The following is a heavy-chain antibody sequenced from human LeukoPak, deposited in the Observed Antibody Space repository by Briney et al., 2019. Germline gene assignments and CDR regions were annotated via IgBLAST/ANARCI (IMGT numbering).Heavy chain of an antibody. Sequence: SETLSLTCTVSGGSINSTNYYWGWIRQPPGKGLEWIGEINHSGSTNYNPSLKSRVTISVDTSKNQFSLKLSSVTAADTAVYYCARGGGSWNYWGQGTLVTVSS. J-gene: IGHJ4*02. V-gene: IGHV4-39*07. CDR3: ARGGGSWNY. CDR2: INHSGST. CDR1: GGSINSTNYY. D-gene: IGHD2-15*01.